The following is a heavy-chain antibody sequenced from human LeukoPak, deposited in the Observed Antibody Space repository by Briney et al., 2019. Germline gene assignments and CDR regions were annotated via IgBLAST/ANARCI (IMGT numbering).Heavy chain of an antibody. CDR3: ARVATAMVYFDY. CDR2: IYYSGST. CDR1: GGTISSGGYS. Sequence: PSETLSLTCAVAGGTISSGGYSWSWIRQPPGKGLEWIGYIYYSGSTYYNPSLKSRVTISVDTSKNQFSLKLSSVTAADTAVYYCARVATAMVYFDYWGQGTLVTVSS. V-gene: IGHV4-30-4*07. D-gene: IGHD5-18*01. J-gene: IGHJ4*02.